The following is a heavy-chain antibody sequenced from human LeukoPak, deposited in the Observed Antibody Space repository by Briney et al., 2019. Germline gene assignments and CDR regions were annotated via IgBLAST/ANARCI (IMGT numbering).Heavy chain of an antibody. CDR3: AKASNLPYGDLLGGAFDI. J-gene: IGHJ3*02. V-gene: IGHV3-30*18. Sequence: GGSLRLSCAASGFTFSSYGMHWVRQAPGKGLEWVAVISYDGSNKYYADSVKGRFTISRDNSKNTLYLQMNSLRAEDTAVYYCAKASNLPYGDLLGGAFDIWGQGTMVTVSS. D-gene: IGHD4-17*01. CDR1: GFTFSSYG. CDR2: ISYDGSNK.